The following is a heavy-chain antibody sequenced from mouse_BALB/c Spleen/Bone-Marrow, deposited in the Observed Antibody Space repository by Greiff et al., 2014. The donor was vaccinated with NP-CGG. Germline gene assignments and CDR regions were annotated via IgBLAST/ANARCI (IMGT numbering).Heavy chain of an antibody. J-gene: IGHJ2*01. CDR1: GYTFTKYT. D-gene: IGHD1-1*01. Sequence: QVQLQQSAAELARPGASVKMSCKASGYTFTKYTMFWIKQRPGQGLEWIGYINPSSGYTDYNQKLKDMTTLTADKSSSTAYMQLISLTSEDCEVYYSERDGDCLDYGDYWGQGTTLTVSS. V-gene: IGHV1-4*02. CDR3: ERDGDCLDYGDY. CDR2: INPSSGYT.